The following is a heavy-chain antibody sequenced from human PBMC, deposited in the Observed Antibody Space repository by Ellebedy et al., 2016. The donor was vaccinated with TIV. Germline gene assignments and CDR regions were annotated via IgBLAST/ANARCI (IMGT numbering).Heavy chain of an antibody. CDR1: GGSIGRYY. J-gene: IGHJ3*02. D-gene: IGHD6-13*01. Sequence: MPSETLSLTCTVSGGSIGRYYWSWIRQPPGKGLEWIGYISYSGSTNYNPSLKSRVTISVDTSKHQFSLKLNSVTAADTAVYFCARVVWQQPVSYAFDIWGQGTMVTVSS. V-gene: IGHV4-59*01. CDR2: ISYSGST. CDR3: ARVVWQQPVSYAFDI.